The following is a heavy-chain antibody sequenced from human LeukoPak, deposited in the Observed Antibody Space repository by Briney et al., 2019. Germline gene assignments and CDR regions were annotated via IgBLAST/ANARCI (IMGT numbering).Heavy chain of an antibody. V-gene: IGHV1-2*02. CDR1: GYTFTDYW. CDR2: MNPNSGVT. J-gene: IGHJ4*02. Sequence: GASVKVSCKASGYTFTDYWIHWVRQAPGQGLEWMGCMNPNSGVTGYAQRFQVRVTMTRDTSISTAYMELSSLRSDDTAVYYCARDPGYLQADYWGQGTLVTVPS. D-gene: IGHD2-15*01. CDR3: ARDPGYLQADY.